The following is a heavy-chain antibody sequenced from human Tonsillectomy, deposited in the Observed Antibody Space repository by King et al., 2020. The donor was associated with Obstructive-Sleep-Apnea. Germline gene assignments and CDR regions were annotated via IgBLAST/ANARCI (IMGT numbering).Heavy chain of an antibody. CDR2: ISAYNGNR. V-gene: IGHV1-18*01. CDR3: ARDVGSIVGAASGGEAYGMDV. J-gene: IGHJ6*02. Sequence: FQLVQSGAEVKKPGASVKVSCKASDYTFNNYGISWVRQAPGQGLEWLGWISAYNGNRNYAQRVQGRVTMTTDTSTRTAYMELRSLRSDDTAVYYYARDVGSIVGAASGGEAYGMDVWGQGTTVTVSS. CDR1: DYTFNNYG. D-gene: IGHD1-26*01.